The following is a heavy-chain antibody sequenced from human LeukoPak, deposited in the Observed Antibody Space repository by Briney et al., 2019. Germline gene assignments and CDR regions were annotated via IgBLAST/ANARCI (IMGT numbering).Heavy chain of an antibody. Sequence: GGSLRLSCEASGFTFSHFAMHWVRQAPDKGLEWVAVIWSDATNEYYADSVKGRFTISRDNFKRTVSLEMNSLRAEDTAVYYCAKEAQRGFDYSNSLEHWGQGSLVIVSS. V-gene: IGHV3-33*06. CDR1: GFTFSHFA. J-gene: IGHJ5*02. D-gene: IGHD4-11*01. CDR3: AKEAQRGFDYSNSLEH. CDR2: IWSDATNE.